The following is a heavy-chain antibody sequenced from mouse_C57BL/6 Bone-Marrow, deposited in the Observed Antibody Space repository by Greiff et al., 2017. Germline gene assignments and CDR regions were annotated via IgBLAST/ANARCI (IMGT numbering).Heavy chain of an antibody. Sequence: EVKLVESGGDLVKPGGSLKLSCAASGFTFSSYGMSWVRQTPDKRLEWVATISSGGSYTYYPDSVKGRFTISRDNAKNTLYLQMSSLKSEDTAMYCCARLDGWGYFDYWGQGTTLTVSS. J-gene: IGHJ2*01. V-gene: IGHV5-6*01. CDR3: ARLDGWGYFDY. CDR2: ISSGGSYT. D-gene: IGHD2-3*01. CDR1: GFTFSSYG.